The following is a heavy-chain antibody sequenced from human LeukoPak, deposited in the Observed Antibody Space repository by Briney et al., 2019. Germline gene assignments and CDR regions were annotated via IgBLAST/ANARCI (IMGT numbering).Heavy chain of an antibody. D-gene: IGHD2-2*01. CDR1: GDSVSGDRAV. CDR2: TYYRSKWYN. Sequence: SQTLSLTCAISGDSVSGDRAVWNWIRQSPSRGLEWLGRTYYRSKWYNDYAASVKGRITVNPDTSKNQFSLQLNSVTPEDTAVYYCARDAPGQSYFDYWGQGTLVTVSS. V-gene: IGHV6-1*01. J-gene: IGHJ4*02. CDR3: ARDAPGQSYFDY.